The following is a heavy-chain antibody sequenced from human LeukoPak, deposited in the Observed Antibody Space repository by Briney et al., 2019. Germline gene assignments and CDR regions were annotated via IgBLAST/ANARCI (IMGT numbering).Heavy chain of an antibody. D-gene: IGHD5-12*01. V-gene: IGHV3-21*01. J-gene: IGHJ4*02. Sequence: PGGSLRLSCAASGFTFSSYWMSWVRQAPGKGLEWVSSISSTGTYIYYADSVKGRFTISRDNAKNSLYLQMNSLRAEDTAVYYCARDGRGYTGYDYDYWGQGTLVTVSS. CDR1: GFTFSSYW. CDR2: ISSTGTYI. CDR3: ARDGRGYTGYDYDY.